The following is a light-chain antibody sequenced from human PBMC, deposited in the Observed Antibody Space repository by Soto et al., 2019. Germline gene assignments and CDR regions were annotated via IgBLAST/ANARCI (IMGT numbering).Light chain of an antibody. J-gene: IGKJ5*01. CDR1: QSVSSY. Sequence: EIVLTQSPVTLSLSPGERATLSCRASQSVSSYLAWYQRKPGQAPRLLIYDASNRATGIPARFSGGGSGTDFTLTIDNLEPEDFAIYYCQQRSNWPPITFGQGTRLEIK. CDR3: QQRSNWPPIT. V-gene: IGKV3-11*01. CDR2: DAS.